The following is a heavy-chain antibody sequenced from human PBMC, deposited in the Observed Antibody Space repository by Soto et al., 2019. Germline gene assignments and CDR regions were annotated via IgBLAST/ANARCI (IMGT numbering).Heavy chain of an antibody. Sequence: PGGSLRLSCAASGFIFTNYAMNWVRQAPGKGLEWVSVIGGRGNSAYYADSVQGQFTISRDNSKNTLSLQMSSLTADDTAIYYCVREGRGSFDFWGRGTMVTVSS. V-gene: IGHV3-23*01. CDR1: GFIFTNYA. D-gene: IGHD5-12*01. J-gene: IGHJ3*01. CDR2: IGGRGNSA. CDR3: VREGRGSFDF.